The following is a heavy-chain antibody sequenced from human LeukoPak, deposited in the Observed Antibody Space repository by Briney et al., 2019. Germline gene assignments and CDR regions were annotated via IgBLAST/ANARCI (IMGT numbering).Heavy chain of an antibody. V-gene: IGHV3-30*03. J-gene: IGHJ5*02. CDR1: GFTFSSYG. Sequence: GRSLRLSCAASGFTFSSYGMHWVRQAPGKGLEWVAVISYDGSNKYYADPVKGRFTISRDNSKNTLYLQMNNLRAEDTAVYYCARVKGQWLVMDWFDPWGQGTLVTVSS. D-gene: IGHD6-19*01. CDR2: ISYDGSNK. CDR3: ARVKGQWLVMDWFDP.